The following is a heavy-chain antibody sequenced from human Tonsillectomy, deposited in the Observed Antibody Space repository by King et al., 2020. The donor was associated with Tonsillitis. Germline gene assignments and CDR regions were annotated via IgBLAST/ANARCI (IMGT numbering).Heavy chain of an antibody. D-gene: IGHD3-22*01. Sequence: VQLVESGGGLVQPGGSLRLSCAASGFTFSSYAMSWVRQVPGKGLEWVSAISGSGGSTYYADSVKGRFTISRDTSKNTLYLQMNSLRAEDTAVYYCAKTLTVTMRVVAPGTDAFDIWGQGTMVTVSS. V-gene: IGHV3-23*04. CDR2: ISGSGGST. CDR1: GFTFSSYA. J-gene: IGHJ3*02. CDR3: AKTLTVTMRVVAPGTDAFDI.